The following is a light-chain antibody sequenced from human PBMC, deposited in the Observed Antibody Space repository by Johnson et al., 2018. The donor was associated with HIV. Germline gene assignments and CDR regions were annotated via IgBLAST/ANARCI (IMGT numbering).Light chain of an antibody. CDR1: SSNIGNNY. J-gene: IGLJ1*01. Sequence: QSVLTQPPSVSAAPGQKVTISCSGSSSNIGNNYVSWYQQLPGTAPKLLIYDNNKRPSGIPDRFSGSKSGTSATLGITGLQTGDEADYYCGTWDGSLSASGVFGTGTKVTVL. V-gene: IGLV1-51*01. CDR3: GTWDGSLSASGV. CDR2: DNN.